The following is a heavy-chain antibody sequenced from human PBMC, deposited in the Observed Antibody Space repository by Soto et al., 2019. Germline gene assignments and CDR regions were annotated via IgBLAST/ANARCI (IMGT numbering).Heavy chain of an antibody. CDR1: GFTFSSYS. D-gene: IGHD3-3*01. CDR2: ISSSSSM. J-gene: IGHJ6*03. Sequence: PGGSLRLSCAASGFTFSSYSMSWVRQAPGKGLEWVSYISSSSSMYYADSVKGRFTISRDNAKNSLYLQMNSLRAEDTAVYYCARSESTIFGVVTTFYYMDVWGKGTTVTVSS. CDR3: ARSESTIFGVVTTFYYMDV. V-gene: IGHV3-48*01.